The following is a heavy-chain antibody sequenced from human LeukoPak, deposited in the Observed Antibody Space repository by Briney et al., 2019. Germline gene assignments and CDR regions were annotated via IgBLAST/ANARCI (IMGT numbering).Heavy chain of an antibody. V-gene: IGHV3-23*01. CDR3: ANLYSSSWNFDY. Sequence: GGSLRLSCAASGFTFSSYGMGWVRQAPGKGLEWVSAISGSGGSTSYGDSVKGRFTISRDNSKNTLYLQMNGQRAEDTAVYNCANLYSSSWNFDYWGQGTLVTVSS. D-gene: IGHD6-13*01. J-gene: IGHJ4*02. CDR1: GFTFSSYG. CDR2: ISGSGGST.